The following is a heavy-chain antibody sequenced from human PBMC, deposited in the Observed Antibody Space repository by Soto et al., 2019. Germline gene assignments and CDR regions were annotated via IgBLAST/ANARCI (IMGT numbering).Heavy chain of an antibody. D-gene: IGHD1-26*01. V-gene: IGHV3-30*18. Sequence: QVQLVESGGGVVQPGRSLRLSCAASGFTFSSYGMHWVRQAPGKGLEWVAIISYDGSNTYYADSVKGRFTISRDNSKNTLYLQMNSLRAENTSVYDCAKEGGLSVSYSISSSYYCDYWGQGTLVTVSS. CDR1: GFTFSSYG. CDR3: AKEGGLSVSYSISSSYYCDY. CDR2: ISYDGSNT. J-gene: IGHJ4*02.